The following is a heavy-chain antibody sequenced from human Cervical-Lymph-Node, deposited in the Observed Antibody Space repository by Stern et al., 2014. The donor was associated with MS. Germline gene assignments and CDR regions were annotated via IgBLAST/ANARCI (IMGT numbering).Heavy chain of an antibody. CDR1: GFSLSTSGVG. V-gene: IGHV2-5*02. CDR2: IYLDDDK. D-gene: IGHD2-15*01. CDR3: ARDRGYCSGGSCYSYYYYGMDV. J-gene: IGHJ6*02. Sequence: QITLKESGPTLVKPTQTLTLTCTFSGFSLSTSGVGVGWIRQPPGKALEWLALIYLDDDKRYSPSLKSRLTITKDTSKNQVVLTMTNMDPVDTATYYCARDRGYCSGGSCYSYYYYGMDVWGQGTTVTVSS.